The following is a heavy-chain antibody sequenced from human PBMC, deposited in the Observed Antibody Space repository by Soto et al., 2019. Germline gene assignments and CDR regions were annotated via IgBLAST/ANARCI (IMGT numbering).Heavy chain of an antibody. CDR1: GYTFTSYG. V-gene: IGHV1-18*01. Sequence: QVQLVQSGPEVKKPGASVKVSCKTSGYTFTSYGISWVRQAPGQGLEWMGWITTDKGKTTYAQKFQGRVTMTTDTSTRQAYMELRSLRSDDTAVYSCATRSPALDYWGQGTLVTVSS. CDR3: ATRSPALDY. CDR2: ITTDKGKT. J-gene: IGHJ4*02.